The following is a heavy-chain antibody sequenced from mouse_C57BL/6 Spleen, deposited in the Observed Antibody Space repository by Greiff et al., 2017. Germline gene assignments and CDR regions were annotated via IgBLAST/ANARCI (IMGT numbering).Heavy chain of an antibody. Sequence: VQLQQSGPELVKPGASVKISCKASGYAFSSSWMNWVKQRPGKGLEWIGRIYPGDGDTNYNGKFKGKATLTADKSSSTAYMQLSSLTSEDSAVYFCAREGGGTRFAYWGHGTLVTVSA. CDR2: IYPGDGDT. V-gene: IGHV1-82*01. J-gene: IGHJ3*01. CDR1: GYAFSSSW. CDR3: AREGGGTRFAY. D-gene: IGHD4-1*01.